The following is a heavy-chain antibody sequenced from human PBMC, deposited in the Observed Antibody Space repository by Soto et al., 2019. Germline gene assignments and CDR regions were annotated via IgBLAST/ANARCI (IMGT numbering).Heavy chain of an antibody. Sequence: EVQLVESGGGLVQPGGSLRLSCAASGFTFSDHYMDWVRQAPGKGLEWVGRTRNKANSYTTEYAASVKGRFTISRDDSKNSLYLQMNSLKTEDTAVYYCASTYSNYGAFDIWGQGTMVNVSS. D-gene: IGHD4-4*01. V-gene: IGHV3-72*01. J-gene: IGHJ3*02. CDR3: ASTYSNYGAFDI. CDR1: GFTFSDHY. CDR2: TRNKANSYTT.